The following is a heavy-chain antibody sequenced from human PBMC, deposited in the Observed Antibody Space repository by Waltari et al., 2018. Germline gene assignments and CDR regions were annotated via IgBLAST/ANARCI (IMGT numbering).Heavy chain of an antibody. CDR1: GFTFSSSG. V-gene: IGHV3-30*02. CDR3: AKDREGYSSGWYFDY. J-gene: IGHJ4*02. CDR2: IRYDGSNK. D-gene: IGHD6-19*01. Sequence: QVQLVESGGGVVQPGGSLRLSCAASGFTFSSSGMHWVRQAPGKGLEWVAFIRYDGSNKYYADSVKGRFTISRDNSKNTLYLQMNSLRAEDTAVYYCAKDREGYSSGWYFDYWGQGTLVTVSS.